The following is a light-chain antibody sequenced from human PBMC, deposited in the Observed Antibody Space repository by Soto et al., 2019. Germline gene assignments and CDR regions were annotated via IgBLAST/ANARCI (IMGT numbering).Light chain of an antibody. Sequence: DIQMTQSPSSVSASVGDRVTISCRAGQGIASWLAWCQQKPGKAPKLLIYAASSLQSGVPSRFSGSGSGTDFTLTISSLQPEDFATYYCQQANSFPPTFGQGTQVEIK. CDR1: QGIASW. CDR2: AAS. CDR3: QQANSFPPT. V-gene: IGKV1-12*01. J-gene: IGKJ1*01.